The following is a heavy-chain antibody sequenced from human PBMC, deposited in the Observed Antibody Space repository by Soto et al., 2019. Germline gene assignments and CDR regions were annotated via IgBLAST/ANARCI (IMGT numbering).Heavy chain of an antibody. CDR3: ARLYYDFWSGSYYYYYGMDV. CDR2: IDPSDSYT. CDR1: GYSFTSYW. Sequence: PGESLKISCKGSGYSFTSYWISWVRQMPGKGVEWMGRIDPSDSYTNYSPSFQGHVTISADKSISTAYLQWSSLKASDTAMYYCARLYYDFWSGSYYYYYGMDVWGQGTTVTVSS. D-gene: IGHD3-3*01. J-gene: IGHJ6*02. V-gene: IGHV5-10-1*01.